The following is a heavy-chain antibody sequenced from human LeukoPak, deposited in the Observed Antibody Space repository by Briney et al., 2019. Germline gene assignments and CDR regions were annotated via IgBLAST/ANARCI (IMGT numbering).Heavy chain of an antibody. D-gene: IGHD3-10*01. CDR3: ARDADYYGSGTYYMDV. J-gene: IGHJ6*03. CDR1: GGTFSSYA. Sequence: SVKVSCKASGGTFSSYAISWVRQAPGQGLEWMGRIIPIFGTANYAQKFQGRVTMTRDTSTSTVYMELSSLRSEDTAMYYCARDADYYGSGTYYMDVWGKGTTVTVSS. V-gene: IGHV1-69*05. CDR2: IIPIFGTA.